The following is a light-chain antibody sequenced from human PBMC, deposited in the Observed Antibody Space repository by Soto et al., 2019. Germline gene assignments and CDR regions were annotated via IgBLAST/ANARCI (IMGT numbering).Light chain of an antibody. CDR2: DVS. CDR3: QQRGTSLT. J-gene: IGKJ3*01. V-gene: IGKV3-11*01. CDR1: QSVGSF. Sequence: EIVLTQSPATLSLSPGARGTLSCKASQSVGSFLAWYQQTPGQAPRLLIYDVSNRAAGIPVRFSGSGSGTDFTLTISSLEPEDAAVYYCQQRGTSLTFGPGTKVDIK.